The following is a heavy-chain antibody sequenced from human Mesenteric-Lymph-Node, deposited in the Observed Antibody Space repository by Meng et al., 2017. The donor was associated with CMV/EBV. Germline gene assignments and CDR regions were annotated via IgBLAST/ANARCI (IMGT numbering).Heavy chain of an antibody. CDR3: ARKHDFWSGYYLYYYGMDV. D-gene: IGHD3-3*01. CDR2: VNHSGSI. Sequence: SETLSLTCAVYGGSFSGFYWNWIRQPPGKGLQWIGEVNHSGSINYNPSLKSRVSISVDTSKTQVSLKVSSVTAADTAVYYCARKHDFWSGYYLYYYGMDVWGQGTTVTVSS. J-gene: IGHJ6*02. V-gene: IGHV4-34*01. CDR1: GGSFSGFY.